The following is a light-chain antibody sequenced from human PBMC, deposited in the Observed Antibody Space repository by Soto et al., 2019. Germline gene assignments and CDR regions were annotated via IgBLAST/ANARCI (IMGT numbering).Light chain of an antibody. J-gene: IGKJ1*01. Sequence: QMTQSPSTLSASVGDTVTITCRASQSISTWLAWYQQKPGKAPKLLIYKASTLESGVPSRFSGSGSGTEFTLTISSLQPDDFATYYCQQYNSYSTF. CDR2: KAS. CDR1: QSISTW. CDR3: QQYNSYST. V-gene: IGKV1-5*03.